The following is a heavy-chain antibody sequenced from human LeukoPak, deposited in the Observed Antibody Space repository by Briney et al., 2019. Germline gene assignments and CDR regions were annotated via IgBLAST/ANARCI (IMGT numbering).Heavy chain of an antibody. CDR1: GGSISSSYW. J-gene: IGHJ4*02. D-gene: IGHD6-19*01. Sequence: SETLSLTCAVSGGSISSSYWWTWVRQPPGKGLEWIGEIYHSGSTNYHPSLKSRVTISVDKSRNQFSLQLTSVTAADTAVYYCARDYTSGPLGYWGQGTLVTVSS. CDR3: ARDYTSGPLGY. V-gene: IGHV4-4*02. CDR2: IYHSGST.